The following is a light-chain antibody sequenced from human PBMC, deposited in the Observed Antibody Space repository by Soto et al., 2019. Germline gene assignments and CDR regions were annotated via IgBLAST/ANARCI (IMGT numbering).Light chain of an antibody. Sequence: EIVLTQSPATLSSSPGERATLSCRASQSVSSYLAWYQQKPGQAPRLLIYDASDRATGIPARFSGSGSGTDFTITISSLEPEDFAVYYCQKRSNWPRTFGQGTKVEIK. J-gene: IGKJ1*01. CDR3: QKRSNWPRT. CDR2: DAS. CDR1: QSVSSY. V-gene: IGKV3-11*01.